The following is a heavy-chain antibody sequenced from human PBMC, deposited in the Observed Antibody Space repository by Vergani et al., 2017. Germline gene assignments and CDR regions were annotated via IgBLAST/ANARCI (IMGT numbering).Heavy chain of an antibody. CDR1: GFTFTSYH. D-gene: IGHD3-10*01. CDR3: AREEGIDITMVREANPHPFDY. J-gene: IGHJ4*02. Sequence: QVQLVQSGAEVKKPGASVRVSCKASGFTFTSYHIHWVRQAPGQGLDWLGRIDPNSVDTRYSQRFQDRVTMTRDTSISTAYMELSRLRSDDTAVYYCAREEGIDITMVREANPHPFDYWGQGTLVSVSS. V-gene: IGHV1-2*06. CDR2: IDPNSVDT.